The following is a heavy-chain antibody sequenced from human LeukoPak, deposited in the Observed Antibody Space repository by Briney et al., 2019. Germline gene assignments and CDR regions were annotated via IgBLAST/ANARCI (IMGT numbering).Heavy chain of an antibody. CDR2: ITTSRRYI. CDR1: GFSLSSYT. D-gene: IGHD3-10*01. V-gene: IGHV3-21*01. Sequence: GRSLRPSRAAAGFSLSSYTITWVRQPPGKWLEWVSSITTSRRYIYYADSVKGRLTNSRDNAKNSLFLQMDSVRAEETALYYCARDPDSGQWGPGTLVTVSS. CDR3: ARDPDSGQ. J-gene: IGHJ4*02.